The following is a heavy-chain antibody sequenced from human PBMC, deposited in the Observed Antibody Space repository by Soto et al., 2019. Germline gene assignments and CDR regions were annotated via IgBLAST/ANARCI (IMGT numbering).Heavy chain of an antibody. Sequence: QVQLQESGPGLVKPSDTLSLTCAVSGYSISSSNWWGWIRQPPGKGLKGIGYIHYSGTTYYNPSHKSRVAMAVDTSKNQFSLKLTSVTAVDTAVYYCARREIQGPIDYWGQGTLVTVSS. J-gene: IGHJ4*02. V-gene: IGHV4-28*01. D-gene: IGHD1-26*01. CDR1: GYSISSSNW. CDR3: ARREIQGPIDY. CDR2: IHYSGTT.